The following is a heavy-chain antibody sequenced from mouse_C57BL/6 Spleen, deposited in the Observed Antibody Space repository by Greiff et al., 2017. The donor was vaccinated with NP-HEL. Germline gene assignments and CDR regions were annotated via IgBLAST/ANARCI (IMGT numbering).Heavy chain of an antibody. CDR2: IDPSDSYT. D-gene: IGHD4-1*01. CDR3: AREANWDNY. J-gene: IGHJ2*01. V-gene: IGHV1-59*01. Sequence: QVQLQQPGAELVRPGTSVKLSCKASGYTFTGYWMHWVKQRPGQGLEWIGVIDPSDSYTNYNQKFKGKATLTVDTSSSTAYMQLSSLTSEDSAVYYCAREANWDNYWGQGTTLTVSS. CDR1: GYTFTGYW.